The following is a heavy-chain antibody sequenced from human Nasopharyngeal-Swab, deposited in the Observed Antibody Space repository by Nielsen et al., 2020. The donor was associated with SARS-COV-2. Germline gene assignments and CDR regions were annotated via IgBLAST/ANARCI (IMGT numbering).Heavy chain of an antibody. J-gene: IGHJ4*02. D-gene: IGHD3-16*01. CDR1: GFTFSSYA. Sequence: GESLKISCAASGFTFSSYAMSWVRQAPGKGLEWVSAISGSGGSTYYADSVKGRFTISRDNSKNTLYLQMNSLRAEDTAVYYCARKLWLVDYWGQGTLVTVSS. V-gene: IGHV3-23*01. CDR2: ISGSGGST. CDR3: ARKLWLVDY.